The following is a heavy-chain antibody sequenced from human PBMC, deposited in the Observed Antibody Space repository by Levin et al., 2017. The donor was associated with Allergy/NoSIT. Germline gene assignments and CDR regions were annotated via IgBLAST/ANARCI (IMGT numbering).Heavy chain of an antibody. CDR2: IYRSGST. Sequence: SETLSLTCAVSGGSISSGGYSWSWLRPPPGKGLEWIGNIYRSGSTNDNPSLKSRVTMSVDRSKNQFSLKLSYVTAADTAVYYCARVAGYSYGYYFDYWGPGTLVTVSS. CDR1: GGSISSGGYS. J-gene: IGHJ4*02. D-gene: IGHD5-18*01. V-gene: IGHV4-30-2*01. CDR3: ARVAGYSYGYYFDY.